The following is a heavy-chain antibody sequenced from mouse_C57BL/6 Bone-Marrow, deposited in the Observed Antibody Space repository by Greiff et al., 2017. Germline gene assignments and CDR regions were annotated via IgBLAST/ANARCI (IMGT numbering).Heavy chain of an antibody. Sequence: QVQLQQPGAELVMPGASVKLSCKASGYTFTSYWMPWVKQRPGQGLEWIGEIDPSDRYTNYNQKFKGKSTLTVDKSSSTAYMQLSSLTSEDSAVYYCARDGYYPPWFAYWGQGTLVTVSA. CDR2: IDPSDRYT. CDR3: ARDGYYPPWFAY. D-gene: IGHD2-3*01. CDR1: GYTFTSYW. J-gene: IGHJ3*01. V-gene: IGHV1-69*01.